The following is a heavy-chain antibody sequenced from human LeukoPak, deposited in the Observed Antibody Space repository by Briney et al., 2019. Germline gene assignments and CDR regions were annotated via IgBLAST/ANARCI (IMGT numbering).Heavy chain of an antibody. CDR1: SRSIHSYH. V-gene: IGHV4-59*01. D-gene: IGHD5-18*01. CDR2: IYYSGST. J-gene: IGHJ6*02. Sequence: SETLSLTCTVSSRSIHSYHWRWLPQPPGKGLEGIGYIYYSGSTNYNPSLKSRVTISVDTSKNQFSLKQSSVTAADTAVYYCARDSYGSYYYYGMDVWGQGTTVTVSS. CDR3: ARDSYGSYYYYGMDV.